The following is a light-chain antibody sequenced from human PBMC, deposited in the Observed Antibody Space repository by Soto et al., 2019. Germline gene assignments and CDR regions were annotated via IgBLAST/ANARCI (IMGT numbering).Light chain of an antibody. V-gene: IGLV2-8*01. CDR3: SSYAGSNIFV. CDR2: EVS. Sequence: QSALTQPPSASGSPGQSVTISCTGTSSDVGGYNFVAWYQQHPGKAPKLMISEVSKRPSGVPDRFSGSKSGNTASLTVSGLQAEEEADYYCSSYAGSNIFVFGTGTKVTVL. J-gene: IGLJ1*01. CDR1: SSDVGGYNF.